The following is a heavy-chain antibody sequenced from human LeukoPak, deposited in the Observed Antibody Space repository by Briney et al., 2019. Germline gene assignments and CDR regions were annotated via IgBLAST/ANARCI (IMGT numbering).Heavy chain of an antibody. CDR2: ISSNGGST. V-gene: IGHV3-64*01. Sequence: GGSLRLSCAASGFTFSSYAMHWVRQAPGKGLEYVSAISSNGGSTYYANSVKGRFTISRDNSKNTLYLQMGSLRAEDMAVYYCAVLMYSSGLDAFDIWGQGTMVTVSS. J-gene: IGHJ3*02. D-gene: IGHD6-19*01. CDR1: GFTFSSYA. CDR3: AVLMYSSGLDAFDI.